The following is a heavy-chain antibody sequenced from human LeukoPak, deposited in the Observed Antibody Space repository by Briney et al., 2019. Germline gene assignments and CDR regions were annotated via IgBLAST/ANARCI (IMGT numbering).Heavy chain of an antibody. CDR2: IRSDSSYI. CDR3: ARDSEYSGLY. D-gene: IGHD2/OR15-2a*01. CDR1: GFTFSNYY. J-gene: IGHJ4*02. Sequence: AGGSLTLSCATSGFTFSNYYMTWVRHAPGKGLEGVSYIRSDSSYINYAESVKGRFTISRDNAKNSVYLQMNSLRAEDTAVYYCARDSEYSGLYWGQGVLVTVSS. V-gene: IGHV3-11*06.